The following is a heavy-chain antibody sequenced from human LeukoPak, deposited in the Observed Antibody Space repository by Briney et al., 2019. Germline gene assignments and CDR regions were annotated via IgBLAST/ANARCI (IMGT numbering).Heavy chain of an antibody. CDR2: IYYSGST. V-gene: IGHV4-39*07. CDR3: ARELHYYYYYYMDV. CDR1: GGSISSSSYY. J-gene: IGHJ6*03. Sequence: SETLSLTCTVSGGSISSSSYYWGWIRQPPGKGLEWIGSIYYSGSTYYNPSLRSRVTISVDTSKNQFSLKLSSVTAADTAVYYCARELHYYYYYYMDVWGKGTTVTVSS.